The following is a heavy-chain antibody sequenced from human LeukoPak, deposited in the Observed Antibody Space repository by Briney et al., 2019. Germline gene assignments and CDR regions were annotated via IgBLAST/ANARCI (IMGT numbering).Heavy chain of an antibody. J-gene: IGHJ4*02. Sequence: PGGSLRLSCAASGFTFSIYEMNWVRQAPVKGLEWVSYISSSGSTIYYADSVKGRFTISRDNAKNSLYLQMNSLRAEDTAVYYCAREDYGDGGGENYWGQGTLVTVSS. V-gene: IGHV3-48*03. CDR3: AREDYGDGGGENY. D-gene: IGHD4-17*01. CDR1: GFTFSIYE. CDR2: ISSSGSTI.